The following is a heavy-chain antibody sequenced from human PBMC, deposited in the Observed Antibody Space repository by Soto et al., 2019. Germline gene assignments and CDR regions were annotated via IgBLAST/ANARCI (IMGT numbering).Heavy chain of an antibody. D-gene: IGHD2-15*01. J-gene: IGHJ4*02. CDR3: ARDLGGWPDY. CDR2: INAGNGNT. V-gene: IGHV1-3*01. Sequence: ASVKVSCKASGATFSSYTISWVRQAPGQRLEWMGWINAGNGNTKYSQKFQGRVTITRDTSASTAYMELSSLRSEDTAVYYCARDLGGWPDYWGQGTLVIVSS. CDR1: GATFSSYT.